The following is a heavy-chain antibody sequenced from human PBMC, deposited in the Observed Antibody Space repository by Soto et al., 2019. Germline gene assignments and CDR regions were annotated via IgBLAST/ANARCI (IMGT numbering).Heavy chain of an antibody. CDR2: IWYDGSNK. V-gene: IGHV3-33*01. D-gene: IGHD3-10*01. J-gene: IGHJ6*03. Sequence: PGGSLGLSCAASGFTFSSYGMHWVRQAPGKGLEWVAVIWYDGSNKYYADSVKGRFTISRDNSKNTLYLQMNSLRAEDTAVYYCARDPYGSGSYYIYYYYMDVWGKGTTVTVSS. CDR1: GFTFSSYG. CDR3: ARDPYGSGSYYIYYYYMDV.